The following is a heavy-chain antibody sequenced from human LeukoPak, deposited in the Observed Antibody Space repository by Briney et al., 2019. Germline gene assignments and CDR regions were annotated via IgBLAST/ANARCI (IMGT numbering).Heavy chain of an antibody. J-gene: IGHJ4*02. CDR2: ISGSGGST. CDR3: AKPIFGNQKRDY. Sequence: GGSLRLSCAASGFTFSSYAMSWVRQAPGKGLEWVSAISGSGGSTYYADSVKGRFTISRDNSKDTLYLQMNSLRAEDTAVYYCAKPIFGNQKRDYWGQGTLVTVSP. D-gene: IGHD3-3*01. V-gene: IGHV3-23*01. CDR1: GFTFSSYA.